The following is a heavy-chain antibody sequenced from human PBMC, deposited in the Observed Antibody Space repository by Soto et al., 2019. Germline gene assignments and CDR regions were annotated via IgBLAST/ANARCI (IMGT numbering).Heavy chain of an antibody. Sequence: QVQLQESGPGLVKPSQTLSLICTVSGGSINSGGYYWNWIRPHPGKGREWIWYIYYSGSTYYNPFLRSRVTISAYSSENQFSLKLSSVTAADTAVYFCAGGYRQSGYSSSWVFDYWGQGTLVNVSS. CDR1: GGSINSGGYY. D-gene: IGHD6-13*01. J-gene: IGHJ4*02. CDR3: AGGYRQSGYSSSWVFDY. V-gene: IGHV4-31*03. CDR2: IYYSGST.